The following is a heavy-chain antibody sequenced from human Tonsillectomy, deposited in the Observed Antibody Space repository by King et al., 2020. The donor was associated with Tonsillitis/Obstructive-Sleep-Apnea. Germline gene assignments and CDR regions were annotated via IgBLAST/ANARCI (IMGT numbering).Heavy chain of an antibody. CDR2: ITSSGSTK. CDR3: ARAADIVVVPAAIWLDP. J-gene: IGHJ5*02. D-gene: IGHD2-2*01. CDR1: GFTFSDYY. Sequence: VQLVESGGGLVKPGGSLRLSCAASGFTFSDYYMSWIRQAPGKGLEWVSYITSSGSTKYYADFVKGRFTMSRDNAKNSLYLQMHSLRAEDTVAYYCARAADIVVVPAAIWLDPWGQGTLVTVSS. V-gene: IGHV3-11*01.